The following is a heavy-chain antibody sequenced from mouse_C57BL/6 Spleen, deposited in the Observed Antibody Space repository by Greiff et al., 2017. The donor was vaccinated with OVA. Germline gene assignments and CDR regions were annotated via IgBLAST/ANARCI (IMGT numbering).Heavy chain of an antibody. CDR2: ISDGGSYT. J-gene: IGHJ4*01. D-gene: IGHD1-1*01. Sequence: EVQRVESGGGLVKPGGSLKLSCAASGFTFSSYAMSWVRQTPEKRLEWVATISDGGSYTYYPDNVKGRFTISRDNAKNNLYLQMSHLKSEDTAMYYCARGGITTEDYAMDYWGQGTSVTVSS. CDR1: GFTFSSYA. CDR3: ARGGITTEDYAMDY. V-gene: IGHV5-4*01.